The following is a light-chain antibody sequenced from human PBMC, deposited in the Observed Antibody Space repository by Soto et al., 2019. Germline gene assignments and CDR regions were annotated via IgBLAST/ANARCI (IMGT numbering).Light chain of an antibody. CDR2: EVC. V-gene: IGLV2-14*01. CDR1: SSDVGGYNY. Sequence: QSALTQPASVSGSPGQSITISCTGTSSDVGGYNYVSWYQQHPGKAPKLMIYEVCNRPSGVSNRFSGSKSGNTAYLTISGLQAEDEADYYCSSYTSSSTRVFGGGTKLTVL. CDR3: SSYTSSSTRV. J-gene: IGLJ3*02.